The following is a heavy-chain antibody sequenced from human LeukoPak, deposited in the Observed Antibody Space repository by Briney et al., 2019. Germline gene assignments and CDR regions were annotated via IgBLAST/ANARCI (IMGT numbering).Heavy chain of an antibody. V-gene: IGHV4-30-2*01. CDR1: GVSISSDDYF. CDR3: ARAPYDILTGYFLFDS. CDR2: IYHRGST. J-gene: IGHJ4*02. D-gene: IGHD3-9*01. Sequence: PSETLSLTCAVSGVSISSDDYFWSWIRQPPGKGLEWIRYIYHRGSTSYNPSLKSRVTISLDKSRNQFSLNLSSVTAADTAVYYCARAPYDILTGYFLFDSWGQGTLVTVSS.